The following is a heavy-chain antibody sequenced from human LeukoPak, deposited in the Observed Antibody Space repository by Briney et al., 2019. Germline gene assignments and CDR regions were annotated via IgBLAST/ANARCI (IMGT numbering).Heavy chain of an antibody. D-gene: IGHD6-19*01. CDR1: GYTLTELS. J-gene: IGHJ5*02. CDR3: ARGAAVAGRSWFDP. CDR2: FDPEDGET. V-gene: IGHV1-24*01. Sequence: ASVKVSCKVSGYTLTELSMHWVRQAPGKGLEWMGGFDPEDGETIYAQKFQGRVTMTEDTSTDTAYMELSSLRSEDTAVYYCARGAAVAGRSWFDPWGQGTLVTVSS.